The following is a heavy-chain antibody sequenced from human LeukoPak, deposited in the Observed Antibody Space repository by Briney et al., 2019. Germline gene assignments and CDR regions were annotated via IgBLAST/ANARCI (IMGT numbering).Heavy chain of an antibody. J-gene: IGHJ6*03. V-gene: IGHV3-23*01. CDR1: GFTFSSYA. CDR3: AKDWRVRGVRPSFYMDV. Sequence: PGGSLRLSCAASGFTFSSYAMSWVRQAPGKGLEWVSAISGSGGSTYYADSVKGRFTTSRDNSKNTLYLQMNSLRAEDTAVYYCAKDWRVRGVRPSFYMDVWGKGTTVTVSS. D-gene: IGHD3-10*01. CDR2: ISGSGGST.